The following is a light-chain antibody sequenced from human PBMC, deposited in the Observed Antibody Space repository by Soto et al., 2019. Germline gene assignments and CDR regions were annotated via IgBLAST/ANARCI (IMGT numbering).Light chain of an antibody. V-gene: IGKV1-39*01. CDR3: QQSYSRPLT. Sequence: DIPMTQSPSSLSASVGDRVTITCRASQYISSYVNWYQQKPGKAPKFLIYGASDLQRGVPSRFRGSGSGTDFTLTINSLPPEDFATYYCQQSYSRPLTFGPGTKLDIK. CDR1: QYISSY. J-gene: IGKJ3*01. CDR2: GAS.